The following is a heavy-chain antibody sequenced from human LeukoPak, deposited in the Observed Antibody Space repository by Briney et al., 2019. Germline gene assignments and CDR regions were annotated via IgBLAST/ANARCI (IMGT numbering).Heavy chain of an antibody. Sequence: PSETLSLTCAVYGGSFSGHYWSWIRQPPGKGLEWIGEINHSGSTNYNPSLKSRVTISVDTSKNQFSLKLSSVTAADTAVYYCYYGDYALFDYWGQGTLVTVSS. CDR1: GGSFSGHY. V-gene: IGHV4-34*01. J-gene: IGHJ4*02. D-gene: IGHD4-17*01. CDR2: INHSGST. CDR3: YYGDYALFDY.